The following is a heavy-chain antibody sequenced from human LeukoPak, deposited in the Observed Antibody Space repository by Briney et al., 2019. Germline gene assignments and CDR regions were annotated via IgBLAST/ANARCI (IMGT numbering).Heavy chain of an antibody. D-gene: IGHD3-3*01. CDR2: ISGSGGST. CDR3: AKGNGEDPDYDFWSGYYSDY. V-gene: IGHV3-23*01. J-gene: IGHJ4*02. CDR1: GFTFSSYA. Sequence: GGSLRLSCAASGFTFSSYAMSWVRQAPGKGLEWVSAISGSGGSTYYADSVKGRFTISRDNSKNTLYLQMNSLRAEDTAVYYCAKGNGEDPDYDFWSGYYSDYWGQGTLVTVSS.